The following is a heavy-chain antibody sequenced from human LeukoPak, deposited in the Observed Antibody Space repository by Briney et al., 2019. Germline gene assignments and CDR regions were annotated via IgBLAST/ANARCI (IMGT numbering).Heavy chain of an antibody. CDR3: ARVGSYYYGMDV. J-gene: IGHJ6*02. CDR2: INPNSGGT. V-gene: IGHV1-2*04. CDR1: GYTFTVYY. D-gene: IGHD1-26*01. Sequence: GASVNVSCKASGYTFTVYYMHWVRQAPGQGLEWMGWINPNSGGTNYAQKFQGWVTMTRDTSISTAYMELSRLRSDDTAVYYCARVGSYYYGMDVWGQGTTVTVSS.